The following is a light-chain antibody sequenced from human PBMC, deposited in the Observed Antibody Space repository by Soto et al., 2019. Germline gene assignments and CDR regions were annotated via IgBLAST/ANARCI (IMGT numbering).Light chain of an antibody. Sequence: DIQMTQFPSTLPASVGDTVTITCRASQTVDTWLAWYQQKPGKAPSLLIYRASSLESGVPSRFSGSGSGTEFTLTNRSLQPDDFASYYCQQYNNYPRTFGHGTKVDIK. CDR2: RAS. V-gene: IGKV1-5*03. J-gene: IGKJ1*01. CDR1: QTVDTW. CDR3: QQYNNYPRT.